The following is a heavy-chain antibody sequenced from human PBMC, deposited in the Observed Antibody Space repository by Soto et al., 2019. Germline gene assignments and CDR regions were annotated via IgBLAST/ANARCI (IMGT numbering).Heavy chain of an antibody. CDR1: GGSISSSSYY. D-gene: IGHD2-2*01. CDR2: IYYSGST. V-gene: IGHV4-39*01. J-gene: IGHJ5*02. Sequence: PSETLSLTCTVSGGSISSSSYYWGWIRQPPGKGLEWIGSIYYSGSTYYNPSLKSRVTISVDTSKNQFSLKLSSVTAADTAVYYCARHAIQGWFDPWGQGTLVTVSS. CDR3: ARHAIQGWFDP.